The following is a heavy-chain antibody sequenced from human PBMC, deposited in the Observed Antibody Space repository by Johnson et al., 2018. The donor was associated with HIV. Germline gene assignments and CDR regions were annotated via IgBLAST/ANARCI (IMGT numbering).Heavy chain of an antibody. J-gene: IGHJ3*02. V-gene: IGHV3-11*04. CDR1: GFTFSDYY. CDR2: ITSSCGTV. CDR3: ARPQVAAAGRVVGNVESGDDAFDI. D-gene: IGHD6-13*01. Sequence: QMLLVESGGGLVNPGGSLRLSCAASGFTFSDYYMSWIRQAPGKGLAWVSYITSSCGTVYFTDSVKGRFPISRDNARNSLDLQMHSLRVEDPAVYYCARPQVAAAGRVVGNVESGDDAFDIWGQGTMVTVSS.